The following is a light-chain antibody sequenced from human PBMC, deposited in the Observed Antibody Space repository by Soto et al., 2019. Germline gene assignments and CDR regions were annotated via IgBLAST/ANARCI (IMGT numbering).Light chain of an antibody. CDR2: AAS. V-gene: IGKV3-20*01. J-gene: IGKJ1*01. Sequence: EIVLTQSPGTLSLSPGERATLSCRASQSVTSNYVAWYQQKPGQSPRLLIYAASNRATGVPDRFSGSGSGTDFTLTISRLEPEDFAVYYCQKHTKAPPWTFGQGTKVDIK. CDR3: QKHTKAPPWT. CDR1: QSVTSNY.